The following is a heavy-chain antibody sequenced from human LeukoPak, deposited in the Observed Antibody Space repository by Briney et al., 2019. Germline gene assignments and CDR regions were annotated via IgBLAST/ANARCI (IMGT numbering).Heavy chain of an antibody. V-gene: IGHV5-51*01. CDR2: IYPGDSDM. CDR3: ATSTREYLTDGFPGSFDY. Sequence: RGESLKISCKGSGYSFSTSWIGWVRQMPGKGLEWMGIIYPGDSDMRYSPSFQGQVTISADKSISTAYLQWSSLKASDTAMYYCATSTREYLTDGFPGSFDYWGQGTLVTVSS. J-gene: IGHJ4*01. D-gene: IGHD2/OR15-2a*01. CDR1: GYSFSTSW.